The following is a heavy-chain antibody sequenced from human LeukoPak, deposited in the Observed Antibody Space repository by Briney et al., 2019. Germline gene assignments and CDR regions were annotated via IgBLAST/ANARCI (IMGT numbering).Heavy chain of an antibody. CDR3: ARVKAEPWRGLYYFDY. V-gene: IGHV4-59*01. Sequence: SETLSLTCTVSGGSISSYYWRWIRQPPGKGLEWIGYIYYSGSTNYNPSLKSRVTISVDTSKNQFSLKLSSVTAADTAVYYCARVKAEPWRGLYYFDYWGQGTLVTVSS. CDR2: IYYSGST. J-gene: IGHJ4*02. D-gene: IGHD1-1*01. CDR1: GGSISSYY.